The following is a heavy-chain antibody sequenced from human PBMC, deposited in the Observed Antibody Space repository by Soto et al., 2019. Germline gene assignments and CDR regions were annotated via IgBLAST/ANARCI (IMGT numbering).Heavy chain of an antibody. CDR1: GFTVSSNY. CDR2: IYSGGST. CDR3: ARASYSSSLGFDY. Sequence: EVQLVETGGGLIQPGGSLRLSCAASGFTVSSNYMSWVRQAPGKGLEWVSVIYSGGSTYYADSVKGRFTISRDNSKNTLYLQMNSLRAEYTAVYYCARASYSSSLGFDYWGQGTLVTVSS. D-gene: IGHD6-6*01. V-gene: IGHV3-53*02. J-gene: IGHJ4*02.